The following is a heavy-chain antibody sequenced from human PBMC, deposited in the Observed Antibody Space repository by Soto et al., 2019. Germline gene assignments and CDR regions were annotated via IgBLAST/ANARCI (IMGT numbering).Heavy chain of an antibody. CDR1: GFNFTNYA. D-gene: IGHD3-22*01. Sequence: EVQLLESGGGLVQPGGSLRLSCAASGFNFTNYAMNWVRQAPGKGLEWVSAFSCSGGHTYYEDSVRGRFTISRDNSKNTLYLHMHSLRAEDTAVYFCAKVFYYDGSGLDFDNWGQGTLVTVSS. J-gene: IGHJ4*02. CDR3: AKVFYYDGSGLDFDN. V-gene: IGHV3-23*01. CDR2: FSCSGGHT.